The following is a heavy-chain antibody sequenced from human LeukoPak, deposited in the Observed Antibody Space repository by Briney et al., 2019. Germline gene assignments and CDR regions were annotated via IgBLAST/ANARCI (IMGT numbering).Heavy chain of an antibody. CDR2: IYIGGST. J-gene: IGHJ4*02. CDR1: GFTAGGNY. Sequence: GGPLRLSCAPSGFTAGGNYMSWVRQAPGKGLEWVSVIYIGGSTYYTDSVKGRFTISRHISKNTLYLQLNSLRGDDTAVYYCARHDYGDLGGFGHWGQGTLVTVSS. CDR3: ARHDYGDLGGFGH. V-gene: IGHV3-53*04. D-gene: IGHD4-17*01.